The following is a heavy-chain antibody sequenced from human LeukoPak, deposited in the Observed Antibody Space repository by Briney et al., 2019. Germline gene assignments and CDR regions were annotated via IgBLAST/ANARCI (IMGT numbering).Heavy chain of an antibody. J-gene: IGHJ4*02. D-gene: IGHD3-3*01. V-gene: IGHV3-11*01. CDR2: ISSSGSTI. CDR3: ARDPFPYDFWSGYLYY. Sequence: PGGSLRLSCAASGFTFSDYYMSWIRQAPGKGLEWVSYISSSGSTIYYADSAKGRFTISRDNAKNSLYLQMNSLRAEDTAAYYCARDPFPYDFWSGYLYYWGQGTLVTVSS. CDR1: GFTFSDYY.